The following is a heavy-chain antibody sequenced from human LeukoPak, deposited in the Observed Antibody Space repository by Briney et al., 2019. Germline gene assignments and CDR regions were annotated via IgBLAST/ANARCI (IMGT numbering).Heavy chain of an antibody. CDR2: ITYSSSTM. J-gene: IGHJ4*02. D-gene: IGHD3-22*01. V-gene: IGHV3-48*04. CDR1: GFTFSSHS. Sequence: PGGSLRLSCAASGFTFSSHSMNWVRQAPGKGLEWVSYITYSSSTMYYADSVKGRFTISRDNAKNTLYLQMNSLRVEDTAVYYCARDLFYDSSGYYASDSWGQGTLVTVSS. CDR3: ARDLFYDSSGYYASDS.